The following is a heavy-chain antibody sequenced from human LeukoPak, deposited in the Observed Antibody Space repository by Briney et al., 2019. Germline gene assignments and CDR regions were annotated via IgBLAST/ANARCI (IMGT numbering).Heavy chain of an antibody. CDR2: ISSSSTI. V-gene: IGHV3-48*04. D-gene: IGHD3-9*01. CDR1: GFTFSSYS. CDR3: ARSLPRGFDWFYFDY. J-gene: IGHJ4*02. Sequence: GGSLRLSCAASGFTFSSYSMNWVRQAPGKGLEWVSYISSSSTIYYADSVKGRFTISRDNAKNSLYLQMNSLRAEDTAVYYCARSLPRGFDWFYFDYWGQGTLVTVSS.